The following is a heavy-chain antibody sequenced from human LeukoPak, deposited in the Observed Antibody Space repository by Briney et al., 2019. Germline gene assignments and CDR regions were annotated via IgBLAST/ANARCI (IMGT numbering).Heavy chain of an antibody. V-gene: IGHV1-2*02. J-gene: IGHJ6*02. D-gene: IGHD6-13*01. CDR1: GYTFSGHY. Sequence: EASVKVSCKASGYTFSGHYIHWVRQAPGQGLEWMGWINPKNGGTSYAQRFQGRVSLTRDTSIGTAYMEVSRLRSDDTALYFCARDRVPFYSSTFKDYYLQCGLDVWGQGTTVAVSS. CDR3: ARDRVPFYSSTFKDYYLQCGLDV. CDR2: INPKNGGT.